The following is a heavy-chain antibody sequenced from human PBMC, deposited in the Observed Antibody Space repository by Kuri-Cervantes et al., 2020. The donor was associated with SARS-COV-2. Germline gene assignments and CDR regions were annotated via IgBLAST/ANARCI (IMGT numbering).Heavy chain of an antibody. D-gene: IGHD3-10*01. CDR1: GFTFSSYW. CDR2: IKQDGSEK. V-gene: IGHV3-7*01. Sequence: GGSLRLSCAASGFTFSSYWMSWVRQAPGKGLEWVANIKQDGSEKYYVDSVKGRFTLSRDNAKNSLYLQMNSLRAEDTAVYYCASLDHGLGSYYHTFPHDYWGLGTQVTVSS. CDR3: ASLDHGLGSYYHTFPHDY. J-gene: IGHJ4*02.